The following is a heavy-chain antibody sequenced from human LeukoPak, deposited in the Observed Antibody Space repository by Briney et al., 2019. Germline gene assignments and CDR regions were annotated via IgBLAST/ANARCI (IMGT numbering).Heavy chain of an antibody. Sequence: GGSLRLSCAASGFTLSDNYMSWVRQAPGKGLEWVSTVYSGGLTNYADPVKGRCTIASDNSKNTLYLQKSNRGGVDTAVYYWRGDRGQGLGDLWGQGTTVTVSS. V-gene: IGHV3-66*01. CDR1: GFTLSDNY. CDR2: VYSGGLT. D-gene: IGHD6-19*01. J-gene: IGHJ6*02. CDR3: RGDRGQGLGDL.